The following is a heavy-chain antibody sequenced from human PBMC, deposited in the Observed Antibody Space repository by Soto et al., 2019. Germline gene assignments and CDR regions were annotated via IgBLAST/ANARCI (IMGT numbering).Heavy chain of an antibody. CDR2: ISYSGTT. CDR3: MLGSGWKDFXY. D-gene: IGHD3-22*01. Sequence: SETLSLTCTVSGGSIISSNYYWGWIRQPPGKGLDWIGIISYSGTTYYNPSLKSRVTISVDTSKNQFSLKLSSVTAADTAVYYCMLGSGWKDFXYWGQGTLVXVSS. CDR1: GGSIISSNYY. J-gene: IGHJ4*02. V-gene: IGHV4-39*01.